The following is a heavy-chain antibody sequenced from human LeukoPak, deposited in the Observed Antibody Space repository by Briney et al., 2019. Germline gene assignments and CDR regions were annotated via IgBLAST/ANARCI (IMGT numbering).Heavy chain of an antibody. D-gene: IGHD3-22*01. V-gene: IGHV3-23*01. Sequence: RGSLRLSCAASGFTFSSYAMSWVRQAPGKGLEWVSAISGSGGSTYYADSVKGRFTISRDNSKNTLYLQMNSLRAEDTAVYYCAKDPWGGYYYDSSGYYNAEYFQHWGQGTLVTVSS. J-gene: IGHJ1*01. CDR2: ISGSGGST. CDR3: AKDPWGGYYYDSSGYYNAEYFQH. CDR1: GFTFSSYA.